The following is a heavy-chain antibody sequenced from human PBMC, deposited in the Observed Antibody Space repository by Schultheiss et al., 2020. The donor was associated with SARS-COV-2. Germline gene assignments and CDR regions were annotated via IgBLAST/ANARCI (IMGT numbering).Heavy chain of an antibody. CDR3: AREGGSYWGDAFDI. V-gene: IGHV4-34*01. J-gene: IGHJ3*02. CDR2: IYHSGST. D-gene: IGHD1-26*01. CDR1: GGSFSGYY. Sequence: SETLSLTCAVYGGSFSGYYWSWIRQPPGKGLEWIGEIYHSGSTNYNPSLQSQVTISVDTSKNQFSLKLSSVTAADTAVYYCAREGGSYWGDAFDIWGQGTMVTVSS.